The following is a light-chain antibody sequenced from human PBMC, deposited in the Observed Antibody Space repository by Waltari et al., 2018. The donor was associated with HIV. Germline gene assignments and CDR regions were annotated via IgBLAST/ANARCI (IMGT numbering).Light chain of an antibody. J-gene: IGLJ2*01. CDR1: SSDVGGSTS. V-gene: IGLV2-14*01. CDR2: EVT. CDR3: TSYTSSSTLVV. Sequence: QSALTQPASASGSLGQSIPISCPGTSSDVGGSTSVSWYQHPPGKAPKLMIYEVTNRPSGVSNRFSGSKSGNTASLTISGLQAEDESDYYCTSYTSSSTLVVFGGGTNLTVL.